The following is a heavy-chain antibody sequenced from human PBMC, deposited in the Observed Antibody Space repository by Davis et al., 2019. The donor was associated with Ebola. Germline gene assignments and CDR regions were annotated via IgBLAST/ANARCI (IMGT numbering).Heavy chain of an antibody. J-gene: IGHJ4*02. D-gene: IGHD6-19*01. CDR3: AREIAVAGFDY. V-gene: IGHV1-18*01. CDR2: ISAYNGNT. Sequence: AASVKVSCKASCYTFTSYGISWVRQAPGQGLEWMGWISAYNGNTNYAQKLQGRVTMTTDTSTSTAYMELSSLRSEDTAVYYCAREIAVAGFDYWGQGTLVTVSS. CDR1: CYTFTSYG.